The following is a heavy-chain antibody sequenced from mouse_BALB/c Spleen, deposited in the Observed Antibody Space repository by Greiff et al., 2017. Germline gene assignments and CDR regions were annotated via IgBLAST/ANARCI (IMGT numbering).Heavy chain of an antibody. V-gene: IGHV2-2*02. CDR1: GFSLTSYG. CDR2: IWSGGST. CDR3: ARKDGWYRFAY. D-gene: IGHD2-1*01. J-gene: IGHJ3*01. Sequence: QVQLKQSGPGLVQPSQSLSISCTVSGFSLTSYGVHWVRQSPGQGLEWLGVIWSGGSTDYNAAFISRLSISKDNSKSQVFFKMNSLQANDTARDYCARKDGWYRFAYWGQGTLVTVSA.